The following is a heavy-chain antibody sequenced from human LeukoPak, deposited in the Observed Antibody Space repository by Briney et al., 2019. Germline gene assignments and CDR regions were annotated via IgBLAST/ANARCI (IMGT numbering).Heavy chain of an antibody. Sequence: PGGSLRLSCEASGFXFSSYAMHWVRQAPGKGLEGLAVISYDGSNKYYADSVKGRFTISRDNSKNTLYLQMNSLRAEDTAVYFCASGKYRYGDNWFDPWGQGTLVTVSS. CDR3: ASGKYRYGDNWFDP. V-gene: IGHV3-30*04. D-gene: IGHD5-18*01. CDR2: ISYDGSNK. J-gene: IGHJ5*02. CDR1: GFXFSSYA.